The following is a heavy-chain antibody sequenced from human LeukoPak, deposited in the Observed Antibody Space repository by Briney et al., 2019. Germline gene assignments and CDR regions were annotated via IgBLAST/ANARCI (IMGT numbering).Heavy chain of an antibody. CDR3: ARQEHLYYYDSSGNFDY. V-gene: IGHV4-34*01. D-gene: IGHD3-22*01. Sequence: SETLSLTCAVYGGSFSGYYWSWIRQPPGKGLEWIGEINHSGSTNYNPSLKSRVTISVDTSKNQFSLKLSSVTAADTAVYYCARQEHLYYYDSSGNFDYWGQGTLVTVSS. J-gene: IGHJ4*02. CDR2: INHSGST. CDR1: GGSFSGYY.